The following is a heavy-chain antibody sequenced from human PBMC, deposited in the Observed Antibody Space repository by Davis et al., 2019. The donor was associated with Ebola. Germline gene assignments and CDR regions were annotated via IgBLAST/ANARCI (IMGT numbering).Heavy chain of an antibody. V-gene: IGHV3-30*18. J-gene: IGHJ4*02. CDR3: AKDSGSYHFDY. D-gene: IGHD1-26*01. CDR2: ISYDGSNK. CDR1: GFTVSSNY. Sequence: GESLKISCAASGFTVSSNYMSWVRQAPGKGLEWVAVISYDGSNKYYADSVKGRFTISRDNSKNTLYLQMNSLRAEDTAVYYCAKDSGSYHFDYWGQGTLVTVSS.